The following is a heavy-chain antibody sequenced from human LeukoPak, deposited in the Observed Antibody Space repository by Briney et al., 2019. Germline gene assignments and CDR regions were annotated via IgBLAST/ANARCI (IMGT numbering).Heavy chain of an antibody. CDR1: GYTLTELS. J-gene: IGHJ3*01. CDR2: FDPEDGET. CDR3: ATSLLGYSISPAVDDGLDV. D-gene: IGHD6-13*01. Sequence: GASVKVSCKLSGYTLTELSMHWVRQAPGKGLEWTGRFDPEDGETIYARKFQGRITMTEDTSTDTAYMELSSLRSEDTAVYYCATSLLGYSISPAVDDGLDVWGQGTMVTVSS. V-gene: IGHV1-24*01.